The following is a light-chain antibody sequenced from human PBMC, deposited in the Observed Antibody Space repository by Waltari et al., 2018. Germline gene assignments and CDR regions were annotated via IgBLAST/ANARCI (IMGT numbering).Light chain of an antibody. V-gene: IGLV2-11*01. CDR3: SSYAGSNTFV. CDR1: SSDIGGYTY. CDR2: DVS. Sequence: QAALTQPPSVSGSPGQSVTISCTGTSSDIGGYTYVSWYQQNPGKAPKLMICDVSKRPSGVSERFSGSKSGNTASLTISGLQAEDEADYYCSSYAGSNTFVFGAGTRLTVL. J-gene: IGLJ1*01.